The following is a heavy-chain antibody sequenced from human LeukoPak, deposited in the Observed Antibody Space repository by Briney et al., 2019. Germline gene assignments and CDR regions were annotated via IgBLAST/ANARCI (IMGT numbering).Heavy chain of an antibody. D-gene: IGHD2-8*01. CDR1: VGFVSGYF. CDR3: ARHVPTPCYGTSGPFDY. CDR2: IYYSGTT. V-gene: IGHV4-59*08. Sequence: PSETLSLTCTVSVGFVSGYFWSWIRQPPGQGLEWIGCIYYSGTTDYNPSLRSRVTLSVDTSKNQFSLKLTSVTAADTAVYFCARHVPTPCYGTSGPFDYWGQGTLVTVSS. J-gene: IGHJ4*02.